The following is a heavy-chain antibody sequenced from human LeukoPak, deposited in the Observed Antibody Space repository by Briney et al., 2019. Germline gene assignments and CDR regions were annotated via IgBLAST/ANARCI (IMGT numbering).Heavy chain of an antibody. V-gene: IGHV4-59*01. CDR2: IYYSGST. D-gene: IGHD1-1*01. CDR3: ASLNWYDRDY. Sequence: SETLSLTCTVSGGSISSYYWSWIRQPPGKGLEWIGYIYYSGSTNYNPSLKSRVTISVDTSKNQFSLKLSSVTAADTAVYYCASLNWYDRDYWGQGTLVTVSS. J-gene: IGHJ4*02. CDR1: GGSISSYY.